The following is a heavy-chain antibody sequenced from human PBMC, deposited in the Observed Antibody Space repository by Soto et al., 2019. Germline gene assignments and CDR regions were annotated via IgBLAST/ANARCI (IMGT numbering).Heavy chain of an antibody. CDR1: GYTFTSYG. D-gene: IGHD6-19*01. J-gene: IGHJ3*02. CDR3: ASGSSGWYLSAFDI. V-gene: IGHV1-18*01. CDR2: ISAYNGNT. Sequence: ASVKVSCKASGYTFTSYGISWVRQAPGQGLEWMGWISAYNGNTNYAQKLQGRVTMTTDTSTSTAYMELRSLRSVDTAVYYCASGSSGWYLSAFDIWGQGTMVTVSS.